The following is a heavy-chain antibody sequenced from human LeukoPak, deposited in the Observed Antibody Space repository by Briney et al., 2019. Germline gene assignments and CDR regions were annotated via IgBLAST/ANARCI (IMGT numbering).Heavy chain of an antibody. V-gene: IGHV4-30-2*01. D-gene: IGHD7-27*01. Sequence: SQTLSLTCAVSGGSLSSGSYSWSWIRQPPGKGLEWIGYIYPRGSTYYNPSLKSRVILSLDKSANQFSLNLSSATAADTAVYYCARFSPRAMGNYLDFWGQGTLVTVSS. CDR3: ARFSPRAMGNYLDF. CDR1: GGSLSSGSYS. CDR2: IYPRGST. J-gene: IGHJ4*02.